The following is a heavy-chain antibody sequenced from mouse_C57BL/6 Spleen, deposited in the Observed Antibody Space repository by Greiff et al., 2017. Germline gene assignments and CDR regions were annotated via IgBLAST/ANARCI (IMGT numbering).Heavy chain of an antibody. J-gene: IGHJ4*01. CDR3: ARDMGRVYYYAMDY. Sequence: VKLMESGPGLVQPSQSLSITCTVSGFSLTSYGVHWVRQSPGKGLEWLGVIWSGGSTDYNAAFISRLSISKDNSKSQVFFKMNSLQADDTAIYYCARDMGRVYYYAMDYWGQGTSVTVSS. CDR2: IWSGGST. V-gene: IGHV2-2*01. D-gene: IGHD1-1*02. CDR1: GFSLTSYG.